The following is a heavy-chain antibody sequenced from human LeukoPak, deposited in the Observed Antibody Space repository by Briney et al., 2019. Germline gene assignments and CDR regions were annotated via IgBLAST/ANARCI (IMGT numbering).Heavy chain of an antibody. CDR1: GITVSNYG. Sequence: GGSLRLSCSVSGITVSNYGMSWVRQAPGKGLEWVAGISDSGGGTKYADSVKGRLTISRDNPKNTLYLQMNSLRAEDTAVYFCAKRGVVIRVILVGFHKEAYYFDSWGQGALVTVSS. J-gene: IGHJ4*02. CDR2: ISDSGGGT. V-gene: IGHV3-23*01. CDR3: AKRGVVIRVILVGFHKEAYYFDS. D-gene: IGHD3-22*01.